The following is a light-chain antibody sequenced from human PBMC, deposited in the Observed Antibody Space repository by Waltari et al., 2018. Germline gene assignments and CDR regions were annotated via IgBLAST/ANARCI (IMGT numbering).Light chain of an antibody. Sequence: EIVMTQSPATLSVSPGERATLSCRASQSVSSNLAWYQQKPGQAPRLLIYGASTRATGIPSRFSGSGSGTDFTLTICSLQSEDFAVYYCQQYNNWPPFTFGPGTKVDIK. V-gene: IGKV3-15*01. CDR1: QSVSSN. CDR2: GAS. CDR3: QQYNNWPPFT. J-gene: IGKJ3*01.